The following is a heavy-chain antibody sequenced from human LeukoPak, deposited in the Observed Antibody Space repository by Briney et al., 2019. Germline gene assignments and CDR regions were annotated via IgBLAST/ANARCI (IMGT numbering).Heavy chain of an antibody. D-gene: IGHD2-2*01. CDR3: ARAQKGYQLLLRRVSWFDP. V-gene: IGHV4-34*01. Sequence: TSETLSLTCAVYGGSFSGYYWSWIRQPPGKGLEWIGEINHSGSTNYNPSLKSRVTISVDTSKNQFSLKLSSVTAAETAVYYCARAQKGYQLLLRRVSWFDPWGQGTLVTVSS. J-gene: IGHJ5*02. CDR1: GGSFSGYY. CDR2: INHSGST.